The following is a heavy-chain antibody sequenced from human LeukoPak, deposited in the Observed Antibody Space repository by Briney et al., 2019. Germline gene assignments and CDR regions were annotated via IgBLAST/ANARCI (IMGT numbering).Heavy chain of an antibody. CDR1: GFTFSSYS. J-gene: IGHJ4*02. CDR2: ISSSSSYI. D-gene: IGHD6-6*01. CDR3: ARVPLYSSSFYFDY. Sequence: GGSLRLSCAASGFTFSSYSMNWVRQAPGKGLEWVSSISSSSSYIYYADSAKGRFTISRDNAKNSLYLQMNSLRAEDTAVYYCARVPLYSSSFYFDYWGQGTLVTVSS. V-gene: IGHV3-21*01.